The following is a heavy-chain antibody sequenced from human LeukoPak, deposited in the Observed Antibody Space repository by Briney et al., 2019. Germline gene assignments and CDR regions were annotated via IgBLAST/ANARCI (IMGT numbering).Heavy chain of an antibody. V-gene: IGHV1-69*13. CDR2: IIPIFGTA. D-gene: IGHD6-13*01. Sequence: ASVKVSRKASGGTFSSYAISWVRQAPGQGLEWMGGIIPIFGTANYAQKFQGRVTITADEPTSTAYMELSSLRSEDTAVYYCARSKRSGIAAAGTFDYWGQGTLVTVSS. CDR3: ARSKRSGIAAAGTFDY. CDR1: GGTFSSYA. J-gene: IGHJ4*02.